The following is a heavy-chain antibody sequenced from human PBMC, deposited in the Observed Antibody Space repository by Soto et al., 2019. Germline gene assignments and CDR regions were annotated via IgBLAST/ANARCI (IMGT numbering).Heavy chain of an antibody. J-gene: IGHJ4*02. CDR3: AREGQGYSYALDY. Sequence: QGQLVESGGGVVQPGRSLRLSCAASGFTFSDYGMHWVRQAPGKGLEWVALIWYDGSKKYYADSVKGRFTISRDNSKNTGYLQMSSLRAEETAVFYCAREGQGYSYALDYWGQGTLVTVSS. V-gene: IGHV3-33*01. D-gene: IGHD5-18*01. CDR2: IWYDGSKK. CDR1: GFTFSDYG.